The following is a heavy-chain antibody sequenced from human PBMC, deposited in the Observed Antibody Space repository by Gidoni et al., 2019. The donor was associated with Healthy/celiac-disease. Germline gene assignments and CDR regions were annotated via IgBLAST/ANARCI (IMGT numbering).Heavy chain of an antibody. CDR2: ISSSSSYI. Sequence: EVQLVESGGGLVKPGGSLRLSCEASGFTFSSYSMNWVRQAPGKGLEGVASISSSSSYIYYADSVKGRFTISRDNAKNSLYLQMNSLRAEDTAVYYCATLTVTNGGVFDYWGQGTLVTVSS. CDR3: ATLTVTNGGVFDY. D-gene: IGHD4-4*01. CDR1: GFTFSSYS. J-gene: IGHJ4*02. V-gene: IGHV3-21*01.